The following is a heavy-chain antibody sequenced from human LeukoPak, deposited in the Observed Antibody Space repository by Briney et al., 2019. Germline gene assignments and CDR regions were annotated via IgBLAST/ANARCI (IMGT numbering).Heavy chain of an antibody. J-gene: IGHJ4*02. CDR1: GFTFSSYA. CDR3: AKGEWFGEPWDY. V-gene: IGHV3-23*01. Sequence: PGGSLRLSCAASGFTFSSYAMSGVRQAPGKGREWVSVISGSGGNTYYADSGKGGYTFPRHNSNNTLYLQIKGLRAEDPALYSCAKGEWFGEPWDYWGQGTLVTVSS. CDR2: ISGSGGNT. D-gene: IGHD3-10*01.